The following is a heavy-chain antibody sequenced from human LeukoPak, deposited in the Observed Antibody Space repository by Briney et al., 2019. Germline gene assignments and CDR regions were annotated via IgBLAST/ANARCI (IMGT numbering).Heavy chain of an antibody. CDR1: GFTFSSYW. Sequence: GGSLRLSCAASGFTFSSYWMSWVRQAPGKGLEWVANIKQDGSEKYYVDPVKGRFTISRDNAKNSLYLQMNSLRAEDTAVYYCARDYRSGFIDYWGQGTLVTVSS. CDR3: ARDYRSGFIDY. J-gene: IGHJ4*02. V-gene: IGHV3-7*01. D-gene: IGHD4-11*01. CDR2: IKQDGSEK.